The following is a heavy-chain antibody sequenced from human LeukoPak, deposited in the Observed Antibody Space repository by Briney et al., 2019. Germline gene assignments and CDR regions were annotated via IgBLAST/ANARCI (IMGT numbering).Heavy chain of an antibody. D-gene: IGHD2-2*01. J-gene: IGHJ4*02. CDR1: GGSISSDDFH. CDR2: IHYTGNT. CDR3: AGRSLRRVVPGATFDY. V-gene: IGHV4-31*11. Sequence: ASETLSLTCAVSGGSISSDDFHWGWIRQHPGKGLEWIAYIHYTGNTYYNPSLKSRVSLSVDTSKNRFSLKLSSVTAADTAVYFCAGRSLRRVVPGATFDYWGPGTLVTVSS.